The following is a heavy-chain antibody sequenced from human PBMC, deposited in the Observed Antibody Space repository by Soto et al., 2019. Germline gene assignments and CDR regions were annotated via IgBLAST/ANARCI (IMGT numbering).Heavy chain of an antibody. CDR2: ISYDGSNK. CDR3: AGLRLLDAFDI. J-gene: IGHJ3*02. CDR1: GFTFSSYG. Sequence: GGSLRLSCAASGFTFSSYGMHWVRQAPGKGLEWVAVISYDGSNKYYAYSVKGRFTISRDNSKSTLYLQMNSLRAEDTAVYYCAGLRLLDAFDIWGQGTMVTVSS. D-gene: IGHD3-22*01. V-gene: IGHV3-30*03.